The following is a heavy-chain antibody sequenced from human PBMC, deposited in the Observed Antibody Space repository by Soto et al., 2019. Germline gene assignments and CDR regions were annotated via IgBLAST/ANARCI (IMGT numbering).Heavy chain of an antibody. Sequence: PGGSLMPSFSAPRFTFFYYCLRWVRPAPGEGLEWVSGINWNGGSTGYADSVKGRFTISSDNAKNSLYLQMNSLRAEETALYYCARDIVVVTAAFAFDIWGQGTMVNVSS. D-gene: IGHD2-21*02. J-gene: IGHJ3*02. CDR3: ARDIVVVTAAFAFDI. V-gene: IGHV3-20*03. CDR2: INWNGGST. CDR1: RFTFFYYC.